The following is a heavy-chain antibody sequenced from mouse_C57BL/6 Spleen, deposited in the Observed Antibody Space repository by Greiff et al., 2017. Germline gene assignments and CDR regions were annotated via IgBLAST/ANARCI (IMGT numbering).Heavy chain of an antibody. CDR3: AKRGSSYLYWYFDV. CDR2: IWGDGST. V-gene: IGHV2-3*01. CDR1: GFSLTSYG. J-gene: IGHJ1*03. Sequence: VKLVESGPGLVAPSQSLSITCTVSGFSLTSYGLSWVRQPPGKGLEWLGVIWGDGSTNYHSALISRLSISKDNSKSQVFLKLNSLQTDDTATYYCAKRGSSYLYWYFDVWGTGTTVTVSS. D-gene: IGHD1-1*01.